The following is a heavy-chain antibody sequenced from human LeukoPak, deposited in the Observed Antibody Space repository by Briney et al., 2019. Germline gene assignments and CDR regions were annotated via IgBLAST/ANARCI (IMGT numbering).Heavy chain of an antibody. J-gene: IGHJ4*02. Sequence: SETLSLTCIVSGASIRNYNNYWDWIRQPPGKGLEWIGSVFYTGSTYYNPSLQSRITVSVDTSKNQFSLKLTSVTAADTAVYYCARHDLNRNFDYWGQGTLVTVSS. CDR3: ARHDLNRNFDY. CDR2: VFYTGST. CDR1: GASIRNYNNY. D-gene: IGHD1-14*01. V-gene: IGHV4-39*01.